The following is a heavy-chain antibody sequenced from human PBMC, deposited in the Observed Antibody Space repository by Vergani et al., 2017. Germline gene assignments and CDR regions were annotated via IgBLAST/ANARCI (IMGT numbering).Heavy chain of an antibody. CDR2: ISYDGSNK. CDR3: ARDLVPVATTNPDY. Sequence: QVHLVESGGGVVQPGRSLRLSCAASGFTFSSYAMHWVRQAPGKGLEWVAVISYDGSNKYYADSVKGRFTISRDNSKNTLYLQMNSLRAEDTAVYYCARDLVPVATTNPDYWGQGTLVTVSS. J-gene: IGHJ4*02. D-gene: IGHD5-12*01. V-gene: IGHV3-30*01. CDR1: GFTFSSYA.